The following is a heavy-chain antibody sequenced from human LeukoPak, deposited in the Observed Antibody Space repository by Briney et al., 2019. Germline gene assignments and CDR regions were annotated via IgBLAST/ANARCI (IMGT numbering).Heavy chain of an antibody. J-gene: IGHJ5*02. D-gene: IGHD3-22*01. CDR3: ARVRKRITMIVVTKAEGWFDP. CDR2: INPNSGGT. CDR1: GYTFTGYY. V-gene: IGHV1-2*02. Sequence: GASVKVSCKASGYTFTGYYMHWVRQAPGQGLEWMGWINPNSGGTNYAQKFQGRVTMTRDTSISTAYMELSRLRSDDTAVYYCARVRKRITMIVVTKAEGWFDPWGQGTLVTVSS.